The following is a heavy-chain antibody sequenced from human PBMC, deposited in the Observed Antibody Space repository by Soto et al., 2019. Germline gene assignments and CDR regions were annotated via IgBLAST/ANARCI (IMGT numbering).Heavy chain of an antibody. Sequence: GGSLRLSCAASGFTFSSYWMHWVRQAPGEGLVWVSRINSDGSSTSYADSVKGRFTISRDDAKNTLYLRMNSLRAGDTAVYYCARGRYSGMDVWGQGTTVTVSS. CDR1: GFTFSSYW. CDR2: INSDGSST. CDR3: ARGRYSGMDV. V-gene: IGHV3-74*01. J-gene: IGHJ6*02.